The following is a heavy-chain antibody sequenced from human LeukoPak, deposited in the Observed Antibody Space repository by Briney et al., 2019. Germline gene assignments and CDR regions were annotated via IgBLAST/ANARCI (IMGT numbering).Heavy chain of an antibody. D-gene: IGHD1-26*01. CDR2: INPKSGDT. CDR1: GYTFTAYY. Sequence: GASVKVSCKASGYTFTAYYMHWVRQAPGQGLEWMGWINPKSGDTNYAQKLQGRVTMTTDTSTSTAYMELRSLRSDDTAVYYCARNPPYSGSYGGDDDYFDYWGQGTLVTVSS. V-gene: IGHV1-2*02. CDR3: ARNPPYSGSYGGDDDYFDY. J-gene: IGHJ4*02.